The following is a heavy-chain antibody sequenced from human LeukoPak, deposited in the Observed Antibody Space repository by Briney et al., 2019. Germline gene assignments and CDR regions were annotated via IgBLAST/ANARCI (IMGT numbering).Heavy chain of an antibody. CDR1: SGSISISHY. V-gene: IGHV4-39*07. CDR3: ARDRSLQWFYY. J-gene: IGHJ4*02. D-gene: IGHD3-22*01. CDR2: ISCGGTT. Sequence: SETLSLTCAVSSGSISISHYWGWIRQPPGKGLEWIGSISCGGTTYYNPSLKGRVTISLDTSKTQFSLEVSSVTAADTAVYYCARDRSLQWFYYWGQGTLVAVSS.